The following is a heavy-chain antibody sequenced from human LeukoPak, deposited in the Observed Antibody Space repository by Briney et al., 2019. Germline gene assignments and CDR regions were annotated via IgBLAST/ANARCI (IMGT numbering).Heavy chain of an antibody. J-gene: IGHJ4*02. CDR1: GFTFSTYS. V-gene: IGHV3-21*01. D-gene: IGHD3-22*01. CDR2: ISIGVRFI. Sequence: GRSLRLSCAASGFTFSTYSINWVRQAPGKGLEWVSSISIGVRFIYYTHSVKGRFTISRDNAKTSLFLQMNSLRAEDTAVYYCARESSGYFYWGQGTLVTVSS. CDR3: ARESSGYFY.